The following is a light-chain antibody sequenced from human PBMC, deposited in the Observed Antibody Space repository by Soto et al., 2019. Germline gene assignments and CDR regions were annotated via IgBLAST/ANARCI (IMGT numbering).Light chain of an antibody. Sequence: QSALTQPASVSGSPGQSITISCTGTNSAVGGYNYVSWYQSHPGEAPKLIIYDVSNRPSGVSDRFSGSKSGNTASLTISGLQADDEADYSCSSYTSSISYVFGTGTKLTVL. J-gene: IGLJ1*01. V-gene: IGLV2-14*03. CDR2: DVS. CDR1: NSAVGGYNY. CDR3: SSYTSSISYV.